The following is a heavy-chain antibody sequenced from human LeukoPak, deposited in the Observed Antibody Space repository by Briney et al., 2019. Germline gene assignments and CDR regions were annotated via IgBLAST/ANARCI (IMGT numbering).Heavy chain of an antibody. Sequence: ASVKVSCKASGYTFTSYGISWVRQAPGQGLEWMGWISAYNGNTNYAQKLQGRVTMTTDTSTSTAYMELRSLRSDDTAVYYCARTSDVRTIYYYGSGSHGFNYWGQGTLVTVSS. CDR1: GYTFTSYG. J-gene: IGHJ4*02. CDR3: ARTSDVRTIYYYGSGSHGFNY. D-gene: IGHD3-10*01. V-gene: IGHV1-18*01. CDR2: ISAYNGNT.